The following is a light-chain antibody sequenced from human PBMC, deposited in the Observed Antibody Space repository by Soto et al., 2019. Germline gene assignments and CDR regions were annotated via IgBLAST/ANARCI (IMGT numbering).Light chain of an antibody. CDR1: HGISSH. J-gene: IGKJ5*01. CDR2: GAS. Sequence: EVVMTQSPATLSVSPGETATLSCRASHGISSHLAWYQQRPGQPPRLLIYGASSRATGIADRFSGSGSGTDFTLTISRLEPEDFAVYYCQQYGSSPWITFGQGTRLEIK. CDR3: QQYGSSPWIT. V-gene: IGKV3-20*01.